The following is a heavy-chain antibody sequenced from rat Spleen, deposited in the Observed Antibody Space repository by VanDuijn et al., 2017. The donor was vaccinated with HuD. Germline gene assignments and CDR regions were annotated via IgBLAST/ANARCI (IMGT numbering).Heavy chain of an antibody. CDR2: IIYDGSSV. V-gene: IGHV5-29*01. CDR3: TRHYYSSPFDF. D-gene: IGHD1-2*01. Sequence: EVQLVESGGGLVQPGRSLKLSCAASGFTFSDYGMAWVRQAPKKGLEWVATIIYDGSSVYHRDSVKGRFTISRDNAKSTLYLQMDSLRSEDTATYYCTRHYYSSPFDFWGQGVMVAVSS. CDR1: GFTFSDYG. J-gene: IGHJ2*01.